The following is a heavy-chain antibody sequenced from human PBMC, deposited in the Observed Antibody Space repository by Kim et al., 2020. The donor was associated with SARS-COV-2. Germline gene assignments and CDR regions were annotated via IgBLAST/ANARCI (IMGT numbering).Heavy chain of an antibody. Sequence: SETLSLTCAVSGGSISSNNWWVWVRQPPGKGLEWIGEIYHGGGTNYNPSLKSRLTISIDKSKNQFSLTLTSVTAADTAVYYCARGVFWPYYFDYWGQGTLVTVSS. J-gene: IGHJ4*02. D-gene: IGHD3-16*01. V-gene: IGHV4-4*02. CDR3: ARGVFWPYYFDY. CDR1: GGSISSNNW. CDR2: IYHGGGT.